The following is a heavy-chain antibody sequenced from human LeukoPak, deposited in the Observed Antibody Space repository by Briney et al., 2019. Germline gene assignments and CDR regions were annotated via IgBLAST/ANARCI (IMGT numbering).Heavy chain of an antibody. Sequence: QSGGSLRLSCAASGFTFSSYAMSWVRQAPGKGLEWVSAISGGGGSTYYADSVKGRFTISRDNAKNSLYLQMNSLRAEDTAVYYCARGWAGRSLGYWGQGTLVTVSS. CDR2: ISGGGGST. CDR3: ARGWAGRSLGY. V-gene: IGHV3-23*01. J-gene: IGHJ4*02. CDR1: GFTFSSYA. D-gene: IGHD1-26*01.